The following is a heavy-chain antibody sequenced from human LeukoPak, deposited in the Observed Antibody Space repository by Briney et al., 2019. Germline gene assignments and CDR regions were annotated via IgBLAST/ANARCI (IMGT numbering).Heavy chain of an antibody. Sequence: RTGGSLRLSCAASGFTFYDHGMSWVRQAPGKGLEWVSGIKWDGGRTGYADSVKGRFTISRDNAKNSLYLQMNSLRAEDTALCYCATGGRYGATGYYYYYMDVWGKGTTVTVSS. D-gene: IGHD1-26*01. CDR1: GFTFYDHG. CDR3: ATGGRYGATGYYYYYMDV. CDR2: IKWDGGRT. V-gene: IGHV3-20*04. J-gene: IGHJ6*03.